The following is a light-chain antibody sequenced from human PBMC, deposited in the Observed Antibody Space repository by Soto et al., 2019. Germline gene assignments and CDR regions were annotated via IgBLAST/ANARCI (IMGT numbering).Light chain of an antibody. CDR1: QSVLYSAKNKNY. CDR2: WAS. Sequence: DIVMTQSPDSLAVSVGVRATINFKSSQSVLYSAKNKNYLAWYQQKPGQPPKLLIYWASTRESGVPDRFSGSGSGTDFTLTISSLQAEDVAVYYCQQYYSTPITFGQGTRLEIK. J-gene: IGKJ5*01. CDR3: QQYYSTPIT. V-gene: IGKV4-1*01.